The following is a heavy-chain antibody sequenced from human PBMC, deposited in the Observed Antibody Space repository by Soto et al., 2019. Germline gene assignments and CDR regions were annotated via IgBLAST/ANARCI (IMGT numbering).Heavy chain of an antibody. CDR2: IGPYGNTI. Sequence: QVHLVESGGGMVKPGEPLRISCAASRFSFRDYFMSWIRQAPGKGLEWISYIGPYGNTIYYADSVKGRFVISRDDTTNSLFLQMDNLRADDTAVYYCARDDYTYGVSWGHGTLVTVSS. D-gene: IGHD3-16*01. CDR3: ARDDYTYGVS. J-gene: IGHJ5*01. CDR1: RFSFRDYF. V-gene: IGHV3-11*01.